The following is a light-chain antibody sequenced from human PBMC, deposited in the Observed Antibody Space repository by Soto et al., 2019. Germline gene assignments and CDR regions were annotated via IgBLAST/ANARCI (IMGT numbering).Light chain of an antibody. Sequence: QSVLTQPPSVSGAPGQRVTISCTGSSSNIGAGYDVHGYQQLPGTAPKLLIYGNSNRPSGVPDRFSGSKSGTSASLAITGLQAEDEADYYCQSYDSSLRGWVFGGGPKLTVL. CDR2: GNS. CDR1: SSNIGAGYD. CDR3: QSYDSSLRGWV. V-gene: IGLV1-40*01. J-gene: IGLJ3*02.